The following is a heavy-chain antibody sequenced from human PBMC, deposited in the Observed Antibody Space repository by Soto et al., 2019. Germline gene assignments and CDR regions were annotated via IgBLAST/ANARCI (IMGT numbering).Heavy chain of an antibody. Sequence: QVQLVQSGAEVKKPGASVKVSCKASGYTFTSYGISWVRQAPGQGLEWMGWISAYNGNTNYAQKLQGRVTMTTDTSTSTAYMELRSLRSDDTAVYYCARGEAKPPYCGGDCYSPWFDPWGQGTLVTVSS. CDR2: ISAYNGNT. V-gene: IGHV1-18*04. J-gene: IGHJ5*02. CDR1: GYTFTSYG. D-gene: IGHD2-21*02. CDR3: ARGEAKPPYCGGDCYSPWFDP.